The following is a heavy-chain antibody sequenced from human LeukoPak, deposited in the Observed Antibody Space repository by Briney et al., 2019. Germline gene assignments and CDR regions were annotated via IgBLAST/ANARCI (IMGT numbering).Heavy chain of an antibody. J-gene: IGHJ4*02. CDR3: AKDGNIVVVVAVPWYFDY. V-gene: IGHV3-30*18. CDR2: ISYDGSNK. Sequence: GGSLRLSCAASGFTFSSYGMHWVRQAPGKGLEWVAVISYDGSNKYYADSVKGRFTISRDNSKNTLYPQMNSLRAEDTAVYYCAKDGNIVVVVAVPWYFDYWGQGTLVTVSS. CDR1: GFTFSSYG. D-gene: IGHD2-15*01.